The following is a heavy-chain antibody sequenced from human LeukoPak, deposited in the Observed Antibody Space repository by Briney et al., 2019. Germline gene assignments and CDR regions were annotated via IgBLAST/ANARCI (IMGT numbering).Heavy chain of an antibody. CDR2: ISGSGGST. CDR3: ARSLVGTDAFDI. D-gene: IGHD1-14*01. CDR1: GFTFSSYA. Sequence: QPGGSLRLSCAASGFTFSSYAMSWVRQAPGKGLEWVSAISGSGGSTYYADSVKGRFTISRDDSKNTLYLQMNSLRAEDTAVYYCARSLVGTDAFDIWGQGTMVTVSS. V-gene: IGHV3-23*01. J-gene: IGHJ3*02.